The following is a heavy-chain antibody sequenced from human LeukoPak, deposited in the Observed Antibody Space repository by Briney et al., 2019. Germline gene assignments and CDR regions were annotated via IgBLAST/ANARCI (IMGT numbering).Heavy chain of an antibody. CDR3: ARQSYATGWLIDS. Sequence: PGGSLGLSCAASGFTFSVNAMHWVRQAPGKGLEWVAADGTNKYYADSMKGRLTISRDISKNTLSLQMDSLRPEDTAVYYCARQSYATGWLIDSWGQGTLVTVSS. J-gene: IGHJ4*02. CDR1: GFTFSVNA. CDR2: DGTNK. D-gene: IGHD6-19*01. V-gene: IGHV3-30*04.